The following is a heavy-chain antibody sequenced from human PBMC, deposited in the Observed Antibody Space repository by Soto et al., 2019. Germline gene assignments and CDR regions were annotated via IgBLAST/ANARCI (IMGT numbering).Heavy chain of an antibody. Sequence: GGSLRLSCAAPGFSFSDYYRSWIRHAPGKGLEWVSYIRSSGSTIYYADSLKGRFSSSRDNAKNSLYLQMNSLRAEHMAAYYCARDRLAALTTEFEYWGQGPMVNVSS. J-gene: IGHJ4*02. CDR1: GFSFSDYY. CDR2: IRSSGSTI. D-gene: IGHD4-4*01. CDR3: ARDRLAALTTEFEY. V-gene: IGHV3-11*01.